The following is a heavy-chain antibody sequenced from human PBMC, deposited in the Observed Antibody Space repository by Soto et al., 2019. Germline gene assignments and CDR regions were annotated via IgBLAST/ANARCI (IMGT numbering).Heavy chain of an antibody. J-gene: IGHJ5*02. CDR3: ARERSGDYDFWSGYAYNWFDP. CDR1: GGSISSYY. V-gene: IGHV4-59*12. D-gene: IGHD3-3*01. CDR2: IYYSGST. Sequence: SETLSLTCTVSGGSISSYYWIRIRQPPGKGLEWIGYIYYSGSTNYNPSLKSRVTISVDTSKNQFSLKLSSVTAADTAVYYCARERSGDYDFWSGYAYNWFDPWGQGTLVTVSS.